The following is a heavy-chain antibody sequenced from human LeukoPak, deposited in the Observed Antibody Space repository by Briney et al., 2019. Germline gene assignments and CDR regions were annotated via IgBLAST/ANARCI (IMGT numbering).Heavy chain of an antibody. V-gene: IGHV3-7*01. CDR3: ASGYYYGGSPAFDI. Sequence: GGSLRLSCAASGFTFSSYWMSWVRLAPGKGLEWVANIKQDGSEKYYVDSVKGRFTISRDNAKNSLYLQMNSLRAEDTAVYYCASGYYYGGSPAFDIWGQGTMVTVSS. CDR2: IKQDGSEK. J-gene: IGHJ3*02. D-gene: IGHD3-22*01. CDR1: GFTFSSYW.